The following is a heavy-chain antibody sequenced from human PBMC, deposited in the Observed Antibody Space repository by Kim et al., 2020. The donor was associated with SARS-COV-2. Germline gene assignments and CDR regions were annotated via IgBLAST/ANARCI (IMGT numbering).Heavy chain of an antibody. CDR2: SP. Sequence: SPNATPSLQMRVTISVDTSKNPFSLKRSSVTAADTAVYYCARDKVGGYFDYWGQGTLVTVSS. D-gene: IGHD6-19*01. J-gene: IGHJ4*02. CDR3: ARDKVGGYFDY. V-gene: IGHV4-34*09.